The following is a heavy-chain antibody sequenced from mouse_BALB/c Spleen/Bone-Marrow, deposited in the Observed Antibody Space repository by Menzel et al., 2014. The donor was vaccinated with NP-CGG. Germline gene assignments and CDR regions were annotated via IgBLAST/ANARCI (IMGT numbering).Heavy chain of an antibody. CDR2: IDPAIFT. CDR3: ASYRYGWYFDV. Sequence: VQLQQSGAELVKPGASVKLSCTASGFNIKDTYLHWVKQRPEQGLDWIGRIDPAIFTKYDPKFQGKATITADTSSNTAYLHLSSLTSEDSAVYYCASYRYGWYFDVWGAGTTVTVSS. D-gene: IGHD2-14*01. V-gene: IGHV14-3*02. CDR1: GFNIKDTY. J-gene: IGHJ1*01.